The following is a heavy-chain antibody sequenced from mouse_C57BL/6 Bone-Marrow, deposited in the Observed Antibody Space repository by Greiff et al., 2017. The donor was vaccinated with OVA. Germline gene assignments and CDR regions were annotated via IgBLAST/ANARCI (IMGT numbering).Heavy chain of an antibody. D-gene: IGHD4-1*01. J-gene: IGHJ1*03. CDR2: IYPRSGNT. CDR3: ALTQYFDV. CDR1: GYTLTSYG. Sequence: VKLQESGAELARPGDSVKLSCKASGYTLTSYGISWVKQRTGQGLEWIGEIYPRSGNTYYNEKFKGKATLTADKSSSTAYMELRSLTSEDSAVYFCALTQYFDVWGTGTTVTVSS. V-gene: IGHV1-81*01.